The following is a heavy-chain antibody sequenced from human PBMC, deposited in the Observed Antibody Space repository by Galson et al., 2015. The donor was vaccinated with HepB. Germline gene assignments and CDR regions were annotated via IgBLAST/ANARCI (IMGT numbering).Heavy chain of an antibody. V-gene: IGHV3-7*01. J-gene: IGHJ6*03. Sequence: SLRLSCAASGFTFSTYWMSWVRQAPGKGLEWVANIKQDGSEKYYVDSVKGRFTISRDNAKNSLYLQMNSLRAEDTAVYYCAAHDSSGYYYYYHYMDVWGKGTTVTVSS. CDR3: AAHDSSGYYYYYHYMDV. CDR2: IKQDGSEK. D-gene: IGHD3-22*01. CDR1: GFTFSTYW.